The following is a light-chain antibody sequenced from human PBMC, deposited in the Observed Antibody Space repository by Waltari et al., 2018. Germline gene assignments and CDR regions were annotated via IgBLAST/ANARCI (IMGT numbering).Light chain of an antibody. Sequence: SSELSQDPAVSVALGQTVRITCQGDSPRIYYASWGRQKPGQSPVLLIDGQNNRPAWIPDRFSACSSGNTASLNISGARAEDEGDYYCNTREISGDVVFGGGTKLTVL. CDR3: NTREISGDVV. CDR2: GQN. V-gene: IGLV3-19*01. CDR1: SPRIYY. J-gene: IGLJ2*01.